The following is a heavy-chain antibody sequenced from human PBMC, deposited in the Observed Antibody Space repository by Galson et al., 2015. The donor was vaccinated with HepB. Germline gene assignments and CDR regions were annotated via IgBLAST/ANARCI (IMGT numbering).Heavy chain of an antibody. CDR2: ISGYNGNT. CDR3: ARQYGIAVAGTEIIDY. D-gene: IGHD6-19*01. CDR1: GYTFTSYG. Sequence: SVKVSCKASGYTFTSYGINWVRQAPGQGLEWMGWISGYNGNTNYAQKFQGRVTMTTDTSTSTAYMELRSLRSDDTAVYYCARQYGIAVAGTEIIDYWGQGTLVTVSS. J-gene: IGHJ4*02. V-gene: IGHV1-18*04.